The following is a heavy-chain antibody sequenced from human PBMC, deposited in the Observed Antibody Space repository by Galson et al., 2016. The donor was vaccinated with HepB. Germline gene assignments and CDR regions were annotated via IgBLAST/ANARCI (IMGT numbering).Heavy chain of an antibody. D-gene: IGHD3-16*01. J-gene: IGHJ4*02. CDR1: GFTFSEHH. Sequence: SLRLSCAGSGFTFSEHHIHWVRQAPGKGLEYVSGITTNGDSTWYADSVKGRFTISRDNSKNTLYLQMSSLIPEDTAVFYCVKEGGTQVFSWGRGTLVTVSS. V-gene: IGHV3-64D*06. CDR3: VKEGGTQVFS. CDR2: ITTNGDST.